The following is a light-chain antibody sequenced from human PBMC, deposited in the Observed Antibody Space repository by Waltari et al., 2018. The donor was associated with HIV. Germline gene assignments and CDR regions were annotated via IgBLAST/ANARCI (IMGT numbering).Light chain of an antibody. J-gene: IGLJ2*01. CDR1: RSNIGAGFD. V-gene: IGLV1-40*01. Sequence: QSVLTQPPSVSGAPGQRVTIACTGTRSNIGAGFDVHRYQQIPGNAPKLLISDNNIRPSGVPDRFSGSKSGTSASLAITGLQSEDEADYYCQSYDMSQSGSLVFGGGTKLTVL. CDR3: QSYDMSQSGSLV. CDR2: DNN.